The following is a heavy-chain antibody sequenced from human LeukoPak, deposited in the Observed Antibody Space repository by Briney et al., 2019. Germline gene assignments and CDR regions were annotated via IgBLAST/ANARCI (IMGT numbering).Heavy chain of an antibody. D-gene: IGHD6-13*01. V-gene: IGHV3-74*01. Sequence: SRGSLRLSCAASGFTFGNYWMPWVRQAPGKGLVWVSRINSDGSSRNYADSVKGRFTISRDNAKNTLYLQMNSLRAEDTAVYYCASASSHRIAAGGDYWGQGTLVTVSS. CDR2: INSDGSSR. CDR3: ASASSHRIAAGGDY. CDR1: GFTFGNYW. J-gene: IGHJ4*02.